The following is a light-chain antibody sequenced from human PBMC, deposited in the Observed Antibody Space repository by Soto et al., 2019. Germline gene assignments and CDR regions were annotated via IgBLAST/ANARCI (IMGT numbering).Light chain of an antibody. CDR2: DAS. CDR3: QQRSNWPPPYT. CDR1: QSVSSY. V-gene: IGKV3-11*01. J-gene: IGKJ2*01. Sequence: EIVLTQSQATVSLSPGEKATLSCRASQSVSSYLAWYQQSPGQAPRLLIYDASTRATGIPARFSGSGSGTDFTLTISSLEPEDFAVYYCQQRSNWPPPYTFGQGTKLEIK.